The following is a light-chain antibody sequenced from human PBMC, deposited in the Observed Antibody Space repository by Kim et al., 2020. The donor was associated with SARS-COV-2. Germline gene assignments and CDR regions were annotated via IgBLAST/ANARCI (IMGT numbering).Light chain of an antibody. CDR2: SDS. CDR1: QVIRNV. J-gene: IGKJ5*01. CDR3: QHFHSYPIT. Sequence: ASVGDRVTITCRASQVIRNVLAWYQQKPGKPPTLLIYSDSSLQSGIPSRFSGSGSGTDFTLTISSLQPEDFATYYCQHFHSYPITFGQGTRLEIK. V-gene: IGKV1-13*02.